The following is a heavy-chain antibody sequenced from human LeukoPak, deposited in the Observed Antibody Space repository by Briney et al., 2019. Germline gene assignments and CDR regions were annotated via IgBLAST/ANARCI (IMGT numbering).Heavy chain of an antibody. D-gene: IGHD3-22*01. CDR3: ARHYYDSSGYYYVDY. V-gene: IGHV1-2*02. J-gene: IGHJ4*02. Sequence: ASVKVSCKASGYTFTSYDINWVRQATGQGLEWMGWINPNSGGTNYAQKFQGRVTMTRDTSISTAYMELSRLRSDDTAVYYCARHYYDSSGYYYVDYWGQGTLVTVSS. CDR1: GYTFTSYD. CDR2: INPNSGGT.